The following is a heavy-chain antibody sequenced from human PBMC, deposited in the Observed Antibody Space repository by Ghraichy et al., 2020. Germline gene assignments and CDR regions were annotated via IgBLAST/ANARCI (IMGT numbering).Heavy chain of an antibody. CDR1: GFTFSSYA. CDR2: ISGSGGST. D-gene: IGHD6-19*01. J-gene: IGHJ4*02. Sequence: GSLRLSCAASGFTFSSYAMSWVRQAPGKGLEWVSAISGSGGSTYYADSVKGRFTISRDNSKKTLYLQMNSLRAEDTAVYYCAKASSDWYYFDYWGQGTLVTVSS. V-gene: IGHV3-23*01. CDR3: AKASSDWYYFDY.